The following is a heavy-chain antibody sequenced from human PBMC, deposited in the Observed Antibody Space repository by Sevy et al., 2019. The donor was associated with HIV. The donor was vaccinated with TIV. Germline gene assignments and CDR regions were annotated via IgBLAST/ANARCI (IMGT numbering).Heavy chain of an antibody. CDR3: ARESYYYGSGSYYDDAFDI. D-gene: IGHD3-10*01. CDR1: GFTFSSYS. V-gene: IGHV3-21*01. Sequence: GESLKISCAASGFTFSSYSMNWVRQAPGKGLEWVSSISSSSSYIYYADSVKGRFTISRDNAKNSLYLQMNSLRAEDTAVYYCARESYYYGSGSYYDDAFDIWGQGTMVTVSS. CDR2: ISSSSSYI. J-gene: IGHJ3*02.